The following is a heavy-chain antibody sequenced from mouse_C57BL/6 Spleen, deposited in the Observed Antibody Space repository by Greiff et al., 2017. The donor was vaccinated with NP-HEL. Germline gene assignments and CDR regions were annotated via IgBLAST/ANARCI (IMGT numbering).Heavy chain of an antibody. J-gene: IGHJ1*03. CDR2: ISSGGSYT. CDR1: GFTFSSYG. Sequence: EVQLQESGGDLVKPGGSLKLSCAASGFTFSSYGMSWVRQTPDKRLEWVATISSGGSYTYYPDSVKGRVTISRDNAKNTLYLQLSSLKSEDTAMYYCARQDDYDEDWYFDVWGTGTTVTVSS. V-gene: IGHV5-6*01. D-gene: IGHD2-4*01. CDR3: ARQDDYDEDWYFDV.